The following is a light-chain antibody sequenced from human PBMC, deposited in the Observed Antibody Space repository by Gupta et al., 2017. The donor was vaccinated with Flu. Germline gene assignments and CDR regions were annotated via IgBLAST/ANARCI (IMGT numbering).Light chain of an antibody. Sequence: EIVLTQSPGTPSLSPGERATLSCRASQTVMHNYLAWYQQRPGQAPRLLIYGASTRANGIPERVSGSGSGTEFTLTISSLEPEDFAVYYCQQYGDSPRITFGQGTRLDIK. J-gene: IGKJ5*01. CDR1: QTVMHNY. CDR3: QQYGDSPRIT. CDR2: GAS. V-gene: IGKV3-20*01.